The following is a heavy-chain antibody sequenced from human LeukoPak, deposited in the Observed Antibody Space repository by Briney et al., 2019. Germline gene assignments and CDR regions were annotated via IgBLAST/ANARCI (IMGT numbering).Heavy chain of an antibody. CDR2: ISSSSSYI. Sequence: GGSLRLSCAASGFTFSSYSMNWVRQAPGKGLEWVSSISSSSSYIYYADSVKGRFTISRDNAKNSLYLQMDSLGAEDTAVYYCASVTLRYCSGGSCYPDYWGQGTLVTVSS. D-gene: IGHD2-15*01. V-gene: IGHV3-21*01. J-gene: IGHJ4*02. CDR1: GFTFSSYS. CDR3: ASVTLRYCSGGSCYPDY.